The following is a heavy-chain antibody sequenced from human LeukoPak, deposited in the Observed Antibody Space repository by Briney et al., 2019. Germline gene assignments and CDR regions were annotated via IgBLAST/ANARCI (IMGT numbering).Heavy chain of an antibody. V-gene: IGHV5-51*01. CDR3: ARSSGSGSSFFDF. CDR2: IYHGDSDT. D-gene: IGHD6-19*01. CDR1: GYSFFTCW. Sequence: AESPKIFCRVSGYSFFTCWNGWGRQMPGEGVEWMGIIYHGDSDTRYSPSFQGQVTISADKSISTAYLQWSSLKASDTAMYYCARSSGSGSSFFDFWGQGTLVTVSS. J-gene: IGHJ4*02.